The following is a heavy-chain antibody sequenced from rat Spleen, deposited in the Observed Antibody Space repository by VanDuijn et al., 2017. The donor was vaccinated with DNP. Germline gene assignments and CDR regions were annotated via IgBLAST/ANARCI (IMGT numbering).Heavy chain of an antibody. D-gene: IGHD1-1*01. J-gene: IGHJ2*01. CDR1: GFTFNIYW. CDR2: ITNSGQTT. V-gene: IGHV5-31*01. Sequence: EVQLVESGGGLVQPGRSLKLSCVASGFTFNIYWMTWIRQAPGKGLEWVASITNSGQTTYYSGSVRGRFTISRDNARSTLYLQMNSLRSEETATYYCTREDIYYYSGALDYWGQGVMVTVSS. CDR3: TREDIYYYSGALDY.